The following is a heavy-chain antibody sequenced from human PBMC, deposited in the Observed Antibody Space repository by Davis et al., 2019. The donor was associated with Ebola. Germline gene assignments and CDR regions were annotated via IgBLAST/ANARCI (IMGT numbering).Heavy chain of an antibody. CDR1: GFTFSDYY. Sequence: GESLKISCAASGFTFSDYYMRWIRQAPGKGLEWVSYISSSGSTIYYADSVKGRFTISRDNAKNSLYLQMNSLRAEDTAVYYCARDNPPSYYMDVWGKGTTVTVSS. CDR2: ISSSGSTI. D-gene: IGHD1-14*01. V-gene: IGHV3-11*04. J-gene: IGHJ6*03. CDR3: ARDNPPSYYMDV.